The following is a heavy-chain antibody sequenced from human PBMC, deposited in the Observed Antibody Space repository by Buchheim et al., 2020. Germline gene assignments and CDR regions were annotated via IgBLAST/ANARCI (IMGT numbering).Heavy chain of an antibody. J-gene: IGHJ4*01. CDR1: GFTFSSYG. Sequence: QVQLVESGGGVVQPGRSLRLSCAASGFTFSSYGMHWVRQAPGKGLEGVAVISYDGSNKYYADSVKGRFTLSRDNSKNTLYLQMNSLRAEDTAVYYCAKDKRGSDSRVFDYWGQGTL. D-gene: IGHD3-22*01. CDR3: AKDKRGSDSRVFDY. CDR2: ISYDGSNK. V-gene: IGHV3-30*18.